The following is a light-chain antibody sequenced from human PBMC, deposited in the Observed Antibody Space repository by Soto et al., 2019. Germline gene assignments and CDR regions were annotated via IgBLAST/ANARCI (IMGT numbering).Light chain of an antibody. V-gene: IGLV2-14*01. J-gene: IGLJ1*01. Sequence: QSALTQPRSVSGSPGQSVTISCTGTSSDVGGYNYVSWYQQHPGKAPKLMIYDVSNRPSGVSSRFSGSKSANTASLSISGLQADDEADYYCSSYTSSSTLVFGTGTKLTVL. CDR1: SSDVGGYNY. CDR2: DVS. CDR3: SSYTSSSTLV.